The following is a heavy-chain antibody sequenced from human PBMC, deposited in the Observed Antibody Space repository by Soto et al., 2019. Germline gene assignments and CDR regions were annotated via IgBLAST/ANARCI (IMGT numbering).Heavy chain of an antibody. CDR2: IYYSGST. CDR1: GGSISSSSYY. Sequence: SETLSLTCTVSGGSISSSSYYWGWIRQPPGKGLEWIGSIYYSGSTYYNPSLKSRVTISVDTSKNQFSLKLSSVTAADTAVYYCARVRGISRWFDPWGQGTLVTVSS. CDR3: ARVRGISRWFDP. V-gene: IGHV4-39*01. J-gene: IGHJ5*02.